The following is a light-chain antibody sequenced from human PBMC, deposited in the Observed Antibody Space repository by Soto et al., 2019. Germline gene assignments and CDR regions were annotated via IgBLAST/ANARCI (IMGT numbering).Light chain of an antibody. CDR1: QTITTY. V-gene: IGKV1-39*01. Sequence: DIQMTQSPSSLVSYVGDRVTITCRASQTITTYLNWYQQKPGKAPNLLIYAASSLQSGVPSTFSGSGSGTDFTLTISSLQPEDFATYYCQQSHSTPWTFGQGTKVEIK. CDR2: AAS. J-gene: IGKJ1*01. CDR3: QQSHSTPWT.